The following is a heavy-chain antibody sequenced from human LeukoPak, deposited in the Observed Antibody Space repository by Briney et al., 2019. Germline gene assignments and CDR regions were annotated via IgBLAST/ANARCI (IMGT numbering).Heavy chain of an antibody. J-gene: IGHJ3*02. CDR2: IYSGGST. CDR3: ARDPGIVGAGDAFDI. Sequence: PGGSLRLSCAASGFTVSSNYMSWVRQAPGKGLEWVSVIYSGGSTYYADSVKGRFTISRDNSKNTLYLQMNSLRAEDTAVYYCARDPGIVGAGDAFDIWGQGTMVTVSS. V-gene: IGHV3-66*01. D-gene: IGHD1-26*01. CDR1: GFTVSSNY.